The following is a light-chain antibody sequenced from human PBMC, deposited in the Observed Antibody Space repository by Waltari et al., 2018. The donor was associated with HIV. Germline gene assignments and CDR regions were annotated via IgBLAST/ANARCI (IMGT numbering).Light chain of an antibody. CDR1: ALPKQY. CDR3: QSADSNASLWV. CDR2: KDT. V-gene: IGLV3-25*03. Sequence: SYELTQPPSVSVSPGQTARITCSGDALPKQYAYWYQQRPGQAPVLVIYKDTERPSGIPEGLSGSSSGTTATLTIIGVQAQDEADYHCQSADSNASLWVFGGGTKLTVL. J-gene: IGLJ3*02.